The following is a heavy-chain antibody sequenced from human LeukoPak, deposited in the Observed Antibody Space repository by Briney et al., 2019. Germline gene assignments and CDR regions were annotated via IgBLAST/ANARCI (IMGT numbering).Heavy chain of an antibody. CDR1: GFTFSGYA. D-gene: IGHD3-10*01. Sequence: PGGSLRLSCAASGFTFSGYAMHWVRQAPGKGLESLTVISTDGNDKHYADSVKGRFTVARDNSKNTLLLQMNNVRTEDTAVYYCAKDKSVSADYYFDYWGQGTLVTVSS. J-gene: IGHJ4*02. CDR2: ISTDGNDK. V-gene: IGHV3-30*04. CDR3: AKDKSVSADYYFDY.